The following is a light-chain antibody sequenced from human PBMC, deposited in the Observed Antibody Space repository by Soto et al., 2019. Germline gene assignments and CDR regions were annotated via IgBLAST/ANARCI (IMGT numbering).Light chain of an antibody. CDR2: GAS. V-gene: IGKV3-15*01. Sequence: EIVMTQSPATLSVSPGERATLSCRASQSVGTYLVWYQQKPGQSPRLLIYGASTRATGTPARFSGSGSGTEFTLTISSLQSEDFAVYYCQQYHNWPPYTFGQGTKVDIK. CDR1: QSVGTY. CDR3: QQYHNWPPYT. J-gene: IGKJ1*01.